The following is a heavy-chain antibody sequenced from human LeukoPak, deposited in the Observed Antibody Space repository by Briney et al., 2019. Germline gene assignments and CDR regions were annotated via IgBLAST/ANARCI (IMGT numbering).Heavy chain of an antibody. J-gene: IGHJ5*02. CDR3: ARDSTVTTAFDP. D-gene: IGHD4-17*01. CDR2: INSDGSST. Sequence: GGSLRLSCGASGFTFSSYWMHWVRQAPGKGLVWVSRINSDGSSTSCADSVKGRVTISRDNAKNTLYLQMNSLRAEDTAVYYCARDSTVTTAFDPWGQGTLVTVSS. CDR1: GFTFSSYW. V-gene: IGHV3-74*01.